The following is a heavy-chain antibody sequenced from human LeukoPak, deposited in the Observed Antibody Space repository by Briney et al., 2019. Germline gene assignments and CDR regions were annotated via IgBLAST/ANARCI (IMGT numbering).Heavy chain of an antibody. CDR1: GFRLDNYW. CDR3: VRDGGYYGPDS. V-gene: IGHV3-7*04. J-gene: IGHJ4*02. Sequence: GGSLRLSCEASGFRLDNYWMTWVRQAPGKGLEWVANINQVASEKNYVDSVKGRFTISRDNAKNSLYLQMNSVRAEDTAMYYCVRDGGYYGPDSWGQGALVSVSS. CDR2: INQVASEK. D-gene: IGHD3-10*01.